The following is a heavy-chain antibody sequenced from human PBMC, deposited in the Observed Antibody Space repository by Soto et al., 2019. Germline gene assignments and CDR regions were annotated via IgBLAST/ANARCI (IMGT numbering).Heavy chain of an antibody. D-gene: IGHD6-13*01. CDR2: IYWNDEA. CDR3: AHRIAAPGRTLDY. CDR1: GISLSTDAVG. V-gene: IGHV2-5*01. J-gene: IGHJ4*02. Sequence: QITLKEYGPTLVRPTQTLTLTCTVSGISLSTDAVGVAWIRQPPGKALEWLALIYWNDEARYKSSLNNRLTITKDASKSQVVLTMTDMAPLDTATYFCAHRIAAPGRTLDYWGQGILVTVSS.